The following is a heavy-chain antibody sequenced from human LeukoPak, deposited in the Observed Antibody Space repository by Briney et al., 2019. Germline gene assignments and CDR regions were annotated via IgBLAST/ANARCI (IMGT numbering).Heavy chain of an antibody. Sequence: GGSLRLSCAASGFSFITYSMSWVRQAPGKGLEWVSGISSSGSYIYYADSVKGRFTISRDDAKKSLYLQMNSLRAEDTAVYYCATFPSGSWSAYWGQGTLVTVSS. CDR3: ATFPSGSWSAY. V-gene: IGHV3-21*01. D-gene: IGHD1-26*01. CDR2: ISSSGSYI. CDR1: GFSFITYS. J-gene: IGHJ4*02.